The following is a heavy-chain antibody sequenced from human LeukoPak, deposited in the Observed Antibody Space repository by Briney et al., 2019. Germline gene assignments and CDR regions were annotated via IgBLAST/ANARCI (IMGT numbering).Heavy chain of an antibody. V-gene: IGHV4-59*12. CDR3: VRDGRFDSACFDS. Sequence: SSETLSLTCTISGGSTTGYFWSWIRQPPGKGLEWIGYVFYSGGTLYNPSLDSRVTISVDTSKTQFSLELTSVTDTDTAVYYCVRDGRFDSACFDSWGPGILVTVSS. CDR2: VFYSGGT. J-gene: IGHJ4*02. CDR1: GGSTTGYF. D-gene: IGHD6-19*01.